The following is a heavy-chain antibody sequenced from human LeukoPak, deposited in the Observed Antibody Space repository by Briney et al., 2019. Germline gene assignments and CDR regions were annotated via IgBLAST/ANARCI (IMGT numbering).Heavy chain of an antibody. CDR3: VIGWSGYYAIDY. CDR2: IKTDGSST. CDR1: GFTLGSYW. Sequence: GGSLRLSCAASGFTLGSYWMHWVRQAPGKGLVWVSRIKTDGSSTNYADSVKGRFTISRDNVKNTVYLQMDSLRAEDTAVYYCVIGWSGYYAIDYWGQGTLVTVSS. J-gene: IGHJ4*02. D-gene: IGHD3-3*01. V-gene: IGHV3-74*01.